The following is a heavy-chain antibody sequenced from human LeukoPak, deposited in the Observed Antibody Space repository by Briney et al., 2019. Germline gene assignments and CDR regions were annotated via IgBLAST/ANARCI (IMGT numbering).Heavy chain of an antibody. CDR1: GYSFTSYW. D-gene: IGHD3-22*01. V-gene: IGHV5-51*01. J-gene: IGHJ5*02. CDR3: ARYYYDSSGYPKNWFDP. CDR2: IYPGDSDT. Sequence: GESLKISCKGSGYSFTSYWIGWVRQLPGKGLEWMGIIYPGDSDTRYSPSFQGQVTISADKSISTAYLQWSSLKASDTAMYYCARYYYDSSGYPKNWFDPWGQGTLVTVSS.